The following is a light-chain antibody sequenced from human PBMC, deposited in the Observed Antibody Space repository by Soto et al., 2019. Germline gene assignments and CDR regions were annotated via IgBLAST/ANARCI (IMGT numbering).Light chain of an antibody. CDR2: GAS. V-gene: IGKV3-20*01. J-gene: IGKJ2*01. CDR3: HQYGSSPPYT. Sequence: EIVLTQSPGTLSLSPGERATLSCRASQSVSSSYLAWYQQKPGQAPRLLIYGASSRATGIPDRFSGSGSGTDFTLTISRLEPEDFAVYFCHQYGSSPPYTFGHGTKLQIK. CDR1: QSVSSSY.